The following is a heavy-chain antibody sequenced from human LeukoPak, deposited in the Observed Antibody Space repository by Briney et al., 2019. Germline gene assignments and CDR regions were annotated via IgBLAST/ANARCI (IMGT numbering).Heavy chain of an antibody. D-gene: IGHD3-16*01. V-gene: IGHV3-15*01. J-gene: IGHJ4*02. Sequence: RSGGSLRLSCAASGFTFSNAWMSWVRQAPGKGLEWVGRIKSKTDGGTTDYAAPVKGRFTISRDDSKNTLYLQMNSLKTEDTAVYYCTTDFGGGWGLGRPVDYWGQGTLVTVSS. CDR3: TTDFGGGWGLGRPVDY. CDR2: IKSKTDGGTT. CDR1: GFTFSNAW.